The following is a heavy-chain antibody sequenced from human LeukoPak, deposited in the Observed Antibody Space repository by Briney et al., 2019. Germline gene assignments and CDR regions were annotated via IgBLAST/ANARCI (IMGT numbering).Heavy chain of an antibody. V-gene: IGHV3-21*01. Sequence: GGSLRLSCAASGFTFSTYTMNWVRQAPGKGLEWVSYITSSSSYIYYADSVKGRFTISRDNAKNSLYLQMNSLRAEDTAMYYCARDLLLGSGSYYNIDYWGQGTLVTVSS. CDR2: ITSSSSYI. D-gene: IGHD3-10*01. CDR1: GFTFSTYT. CDR3: ARDLLLGSGSYYNIDY. J-gene: IGHJ4*02.